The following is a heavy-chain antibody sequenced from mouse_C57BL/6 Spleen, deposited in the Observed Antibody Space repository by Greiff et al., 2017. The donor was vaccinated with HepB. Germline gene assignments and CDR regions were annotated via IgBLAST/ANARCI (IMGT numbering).Heavy chain of an antibody. Sequence: EVQLVESGGGLVKPGGSLKLSCAASGFTFSDYGMHWVRQAPEKGLEWVAYISSGSSTIYYADTVKGRFTISRDNAKNTLFLQMTSLGSEDTAMYCCAIPNYYGSSYWCAYWGQGTLVTVSA. D-gene: IGHD1-1*01. CDR2: ISSGSSTI. J-gene: IGHJ3*01. CDR3: AIPNYYGSSYWCAY. CDR1: GFTFSDYG. V-gene: IGHV5-17*01.